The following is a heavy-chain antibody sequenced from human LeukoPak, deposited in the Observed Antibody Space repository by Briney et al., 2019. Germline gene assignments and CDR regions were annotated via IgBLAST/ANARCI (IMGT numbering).Heavy chain of an antibody. CDR1: GGSFSGYY. D-gene: IGHD2-15*01. J-gene: IGHJ4*02. CDR3: ARLYCSGGSCYLRPFDY. CDR2: IKQDGSEK. V-gene: IGHV3-7*01. Sequence: ETLSLTCAVYGGSFSGYYWSWVRQAPGKGLEWVANIKQDGSEKYYVDSVKGRFTISRDNAKNSLYLQMNSLRAEDTAVYYCARLYCSGGSCYLRPFDYWGQGTLVTVSS.